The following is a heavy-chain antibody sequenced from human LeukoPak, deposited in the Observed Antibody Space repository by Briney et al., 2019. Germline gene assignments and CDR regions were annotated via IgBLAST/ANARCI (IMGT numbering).Heavy chain of an antibody. CDR1: RGTLSSYA. J-gene: IGHJ4*02. D-gene: IGHD6-19*01. CDR3: ARLGGYSSGRLSY. Sequence: ASVKVSRKASRGTLSSYAISWVRQAPGQGLEWMGRIIPILGIANYAQKFQGRVTITAHKSTGTAYMELSSLRSEDTAVYYCARLGGYSSGRLSYWGQRTLVTVSS. V-gene: IGHV1-69*04. CDR2: IIPILGIA.